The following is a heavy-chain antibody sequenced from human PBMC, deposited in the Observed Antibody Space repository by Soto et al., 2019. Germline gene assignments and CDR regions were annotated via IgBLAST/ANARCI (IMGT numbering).Heavy chain of an antibody. D-gene: IGHD3-10*01. J-gene: IGHJ3*02. CDR1: GGSISSYY. CDR2: IYYSGST. CDR3: ARHLGRGLMVRGVQDAFDI. Sequence: QVQLQESGPGLVKPSETLSLTCTVSGGSISSYYWSWIRQPPGKGLEWIGYIYYSGSTNYNPSLKRRVTISVDTSKNQFSLKLSSVTAADTAVYYCARHLGRGLMVRGVQDAFDIWGQGTMVTVSS. V-gene: IGHV4-59*08.